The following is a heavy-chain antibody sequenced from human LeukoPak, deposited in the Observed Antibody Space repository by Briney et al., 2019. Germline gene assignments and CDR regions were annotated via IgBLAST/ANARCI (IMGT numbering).Heavy chain of an antibody. D-gene: IGHD3-9*01. J-gene: IGHJ4*02. Sequence: SVKVSCKASGGTFSSYAISWVRQAPGQGLEWMGGIIPIFGTANYAQKFQGRVTITADESPSTAYMELSSLRSEDTAVYYCARDRDEGILTGPSDYWGQGTLVTVSS. CDR2: IIPIFGTA. V-gene: IGHV1-69*13. CDR1: GGTFSSYA. CDR3: ARDRDEGILTGPSDY.